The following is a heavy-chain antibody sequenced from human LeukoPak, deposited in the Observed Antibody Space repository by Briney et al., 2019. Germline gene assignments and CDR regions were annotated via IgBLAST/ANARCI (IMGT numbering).Heavy chain of an antibody. D-gene: IGHD2-8*01. V-gene: IGHV3-11*01. CDR1: GFIFSDYY. CDR2: ISDGGRPL. J-gene: IGHJ4*02. Sequence: GGSLRLSCTVSGFIFSDYYMSWIRQAPGKGLEWVSFISDGGRPLHYADSVKGRFTISRDNAKNSLYLQMNSLRDEDTAVYFCARRYCTPSSCYSDYWGQGALVTVSS. CDR3: ARRYCTPSSCYSDY.